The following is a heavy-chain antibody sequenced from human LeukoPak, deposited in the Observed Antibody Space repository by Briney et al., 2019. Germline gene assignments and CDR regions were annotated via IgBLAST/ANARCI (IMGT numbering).Heavy chain of an antibody. CDR3: ARHFVYYYGSGTYYPRWFDP. V-gene: IGHV4-39*01. Sequence: SETLSLTCTVSGGSISDSLYYWGWIRQSPGKGLEWIGSIYYSGITYYNPSLKSRVTISVDTSRNQFSLKLSSVTAADTTVYYCARHFVYYYGSGTYYPRWFDPWGQGTLVTVSS. CDR2: IYYSGIT. J-gene: IGHJ5*02. D-gene: IGHD3-10*01. CDR1: GGSISDSLYY.